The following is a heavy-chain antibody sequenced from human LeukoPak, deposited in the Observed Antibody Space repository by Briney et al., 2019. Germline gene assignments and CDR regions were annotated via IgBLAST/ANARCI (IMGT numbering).Heavy chain of an antibody. V-gene: IGHV4-34*09. Sequence: SETLSLTCAVYGGSFSGYYWSWIRQPPGKGLEWIGYIYYSGSTYYNPSLKSRVTISVDTSKNQFSLKLSSVTAADTAVYYCARLSNDFSNALGMDVWGQGTTVTVSS. CDR1: GGSFSGYY. CDR3: ARLSNDFSNALGMDV. J-gene: IGHJ6*02. CDR2: IYYSGST. D-gene: IGHD4-11*01.